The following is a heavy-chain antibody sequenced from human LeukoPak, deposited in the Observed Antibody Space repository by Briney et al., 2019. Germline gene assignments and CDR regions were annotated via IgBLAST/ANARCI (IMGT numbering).Heavy chain of an antibody. CDR2: ISGSGGST. CDR3: AKARLVTAGPSFDN. V-gene: IGHV3-23*01. CDR1: GFTFSSYA. Sequence: GGSLRLSCAAPGFTFSSYAMTWVRQAPGKGLEWVSGISGSGGSTYYADSVKGRFTISRDNSKNTLYLQMNSLRAEDTAVYSCAKARLVTAGPSFDNWGQGTLVTVSS. D-gene: IGHD2-2*01. J-gene: IGHJ4*02.